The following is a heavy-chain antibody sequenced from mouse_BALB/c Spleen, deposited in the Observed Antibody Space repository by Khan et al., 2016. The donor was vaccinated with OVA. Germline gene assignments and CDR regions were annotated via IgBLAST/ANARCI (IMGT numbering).Heavy chain of an antibody. CDR2: INPSNGYT. Sequence: QVQLKQSGAELARPGASVKMSCKASGYTFTSYTIHWIKLRPGQGLEWIGFINPSNGYTNYNQKFKDKATLTADKSSTTVYMQLSSLTSDDSAVDNCVRDGAYHRNDGWFAYWGKGTLVTVSA. CDR3: VRDGAYHRNDGWFAY. D-gene: IGHD2-14*01. J-gene: IGHJ3*01. CDR1: GYTFTSYT. V-gene: IGHV1-4*01.